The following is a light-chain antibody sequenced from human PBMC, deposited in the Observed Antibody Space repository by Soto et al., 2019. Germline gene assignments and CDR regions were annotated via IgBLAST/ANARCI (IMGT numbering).Light chain of an antibody. V-gene: IGKV3-20*01. CDR3: QQYGSSPLT. Sequence: EIVLTQSPGTLSLSPGERATLSCRASQSVSSSYLAWYQQKPGQAPRLVIYGASSRATGIPDRFSGSGSGTDFTLTISRLEPEDFAVYYCQQYGSSPLTFGGGTRWISN. CDR1: QSVSSSY. J-gene: IGKJ4*01. CDR2: GAS.